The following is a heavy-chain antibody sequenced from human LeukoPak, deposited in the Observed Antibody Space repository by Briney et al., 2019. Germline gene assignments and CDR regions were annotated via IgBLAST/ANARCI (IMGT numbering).Heavy chain of an antibody. J-gene: IGHJ4*02. CDR3: TRVNYYGSGSYYIGSFDY. D-gene: IGHD3-10*01. Sequence: GGSLRLSCAASGFTFSSYAMSWFRQAPGKGLEWVGFIRSKAYGGTTEYAASVKGRFTISRDDSKSIAYLQMNSLKTEDTAVYYCTRVNYYGSGSYYIGSFDYWGQGTLVTVSS. CDR1: GFTFSSYA. CDR2: IRSKAYGGTT. V-gene: IGHV3-49*03.